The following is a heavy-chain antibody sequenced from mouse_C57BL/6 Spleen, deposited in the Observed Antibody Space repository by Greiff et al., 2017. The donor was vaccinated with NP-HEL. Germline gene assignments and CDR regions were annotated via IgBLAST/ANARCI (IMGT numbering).Heavy chain of an antibody. CDR1: GYTFTSYW. CDR2: IDPSDSYT. J-gene: IGHJ1*03. CDR3: ARVYYDYDVWYFDV. D-gene: IGHD2-4*01. V-gene: IGHV1-69*01. Sequence: QVQLQQPGAELVMPGASVKLSCKASGYTFTSYWMHWVKQRPGQGLEWIGEIDPSDSYTNYNQKFKGKSTLTVDKSSSTAYMQLSSLTSEDSAVYYCARVYYDYDVWYFDVWGTGTTVTVSS.